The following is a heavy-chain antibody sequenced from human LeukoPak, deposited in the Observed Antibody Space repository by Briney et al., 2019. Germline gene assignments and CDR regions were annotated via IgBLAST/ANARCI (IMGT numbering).Heavy chain of an antibody. D-gene: IGHD4-17*01. CDR1: GGSISSYY. J-gene: IGHJ3*02. CDR2: IYYSGST. V-gene: IGHV4-59*01. Sequence: SETLPLTCTVSGGSISSYYWSWIRQPPGKGLEWIGYIYYSGSTNYNPSLKSRVTISVDTSKNQFSLRLSSVTAADTAVYYCARAEQMTTLNAFDIWGQGTMVTVSS. CDR3: ARAEQMTTLNAFDI.